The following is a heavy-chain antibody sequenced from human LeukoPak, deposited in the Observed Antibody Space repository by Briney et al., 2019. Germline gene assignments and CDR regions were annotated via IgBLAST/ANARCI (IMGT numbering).Heavy chain of an antibody. CDR2: ISYSGST. D-gene: IGHD3-22*01. CDR3: ARLQYYDSRGYYYGFDY. Sequence: SETLSLTCTVSGGSINSGNYLWGWIRQPPGKGLEWIGSISYSGSTHYNPSLKSRVTMSVDTSKNQFSLKLRSVTAPDTAVYYCARLQYYDSRGYYYGFDYWGQGTLVTVSS. V-gene: IGHV4-39*01. J-gene: IGHJ4*02. CDR1: GGSINSGNYL.